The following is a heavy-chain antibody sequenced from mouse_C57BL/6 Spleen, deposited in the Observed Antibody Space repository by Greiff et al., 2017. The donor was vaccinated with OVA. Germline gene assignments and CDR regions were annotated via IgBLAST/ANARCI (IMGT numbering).Heavy chain of an antibody. CDR3: TRAIYDGYYDYAMDY. V-gene: IGHV5-9-1*02. Sequence: DVMLVESGEGLVKPGGSLKLSCAASGFTFSSYAMSWVRQTPEKRLEWVAYISSGGDYIYYADTVKGRFTISRDNARNTLYLQMSSLKSEDTAMYYCTRAIYDGYYDYAMDYWGQGTSVTVSS. CDR2: ISSGGDYI. CDR1: GFTFSSYA. J-gene: IGHJ4*01. D-gene: IGHD2-3*01.